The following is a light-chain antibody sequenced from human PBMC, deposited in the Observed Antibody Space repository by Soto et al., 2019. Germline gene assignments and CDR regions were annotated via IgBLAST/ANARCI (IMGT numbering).Light chain of an antibody. CDR2: DAS. CDR3: QQYSNLWT. J-gene: IGKJ1*01. V-gene: IGKV3D-20*02. CDR1: QNINNNY. Sequence: VLTQSPGTLSLSPGGSATLSCRASQNINNNYLAWYQHKPGQAPRLLMYDASLRATGVPDRFSGSGSGTDFTLTITRLEPDDSAVYYCQQYSNLWTFGQGTKVDIK.